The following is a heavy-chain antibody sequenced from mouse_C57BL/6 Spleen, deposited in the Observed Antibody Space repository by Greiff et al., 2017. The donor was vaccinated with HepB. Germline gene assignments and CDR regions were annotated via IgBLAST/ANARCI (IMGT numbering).Heavy chain of an antibody. Sequence: EVKLVESGGGLVQPKGSLKLSCAASGFSFNTYAMNWVRQAPGKGLEWVARIRSKSNNYATYYADSVKDRFTISRDDSESMLYLQMNNLKTEDTAMYYCVRHGYYGSSGWYFDVWGTGTTVTVSS. V-gene: IGHV10-1*01. CDR2: IRSKSNNYAT. J-gene: IGHJ1*03. CDR1: GFSFNTYA. D-gene: IGHD1-1*01. CDR3: VRHGYYGSSGWYFDV.